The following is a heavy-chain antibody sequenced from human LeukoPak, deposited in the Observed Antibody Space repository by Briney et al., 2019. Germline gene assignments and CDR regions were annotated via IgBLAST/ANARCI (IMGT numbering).Heavy chain of an antibody. CDR2: IRSSGDST. CDR1: GFTFSSYG. J-gene: IGHJ6*03. D-gene: IGHD4-17*01. CDR3: AKVSYYGDYYYYYMDA. Sequence: PGGTLRLSCAASGFTFSSYGMSWVRQAPGKGLEWVSGIRSSGDSTYYADSVKGRFTISRDNSKNTLYLQMNSLRAEDTAVYYCAKVSYYGDYYYYYMDAWGKGTTVTVSS. V-gene: IGHV3-23*01.